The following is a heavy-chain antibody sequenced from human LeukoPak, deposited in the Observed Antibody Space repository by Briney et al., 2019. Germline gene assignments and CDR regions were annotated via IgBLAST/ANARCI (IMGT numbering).Heavy chain of an antibody. V-gene: IGHV3-21*01. CDR3: ARDLGYSYDNAFDI. CDR2: ISSSSSYI. J-gene: IGHJ3*02. CDR1: GFTFSSYS. Sequence: GGSLRLSCAASGFTFSSYSMNWVRQAPGKGLEWVSSISSSSSYIYYADSVKGRFTISRDNAKNSLYLQMNSLRAEDTAVYYCARDLGYSYDNAFDIWGQGTTVTVSS. D-gene: IGHD5-18*01.